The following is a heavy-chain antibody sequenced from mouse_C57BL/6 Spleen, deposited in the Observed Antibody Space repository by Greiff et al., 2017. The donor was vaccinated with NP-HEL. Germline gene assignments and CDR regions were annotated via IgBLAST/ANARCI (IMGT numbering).Heavy chain of an antibody. J-gene: IGHJ2*01. D-gene: IGHD2-10*02. V-gene: IGHV1-42*01. CDR3: ARNLAGGYYFDY. Sequence: EVQLQQSGAELARPGASVKLSCKASGYSFTGYYMNWVKQSPEKSLEWIGEINPSTGGTTYNQKFKAKATLTVDKSSSTAYMQLKSLTSEDSAVYYCARNLAGGYYFDYWGQGTTLTVSS. CDR2: INPSTGGT. CDR1: GYSFTGYY.